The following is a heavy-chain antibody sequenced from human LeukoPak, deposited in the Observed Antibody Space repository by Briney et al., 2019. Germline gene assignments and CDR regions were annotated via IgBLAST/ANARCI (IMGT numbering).Heavy chain of an antibody. D-gene: IGHD6-19*01. CDR2: INPRGII. V-gene: IGHV4-4*07. J-gene: IGHJ3*01. Sequence: SETLSLTCTVTAGSISTYYWSCIRQTAGKGLEWIGHINPRGIIKYNPSLKSRVSLSMDTSKNQFSLKVNSVTAADTAVYYCARGGAQWLVEEAFDFWGRGTMVTVSS. CDR1: AGSISTYY. CDR3: ARGGAQWLVEEAFDF.